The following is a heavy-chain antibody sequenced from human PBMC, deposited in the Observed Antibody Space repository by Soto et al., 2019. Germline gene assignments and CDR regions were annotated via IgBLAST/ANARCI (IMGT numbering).Heavy chain of an antibody. J-gene: IGHJ6*03. Sequence: QVQLVQSGAEVKKPGASVKVSCKASGYTFTSYDINWVRQATGQGLEWMGWMNPNSGNTGSAQKFQGGVTMPRNTSKSTAYMELSSLRSEDTAVYYCARGGAAAGRYYYYYYYMDVWGKGTTVTVSS. D-gene: IGHD6-13*01. CDR3: ARGGAAAGRYYYYYYYMDV. CDR1: GYTFTSYD. V-gene: IGHV1-8*01. CDR2: MNPNSGNT.